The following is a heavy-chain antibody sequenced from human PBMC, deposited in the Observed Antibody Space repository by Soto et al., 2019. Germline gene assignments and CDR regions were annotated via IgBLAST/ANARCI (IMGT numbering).Heavy chain of an antibody. CDR2: ISYDGSNK. CDR3: ARDYKGYDILTAYRYGMDV. CDR1: GFTFSSYA. V-gene: IGHV3-30-3*01. Sequence: GGSLRLSCAASGFTFSSYAMHWVRQAPGKGLEWVAVISYDGSNKYYADSVKGRFTISRYNSKNTLYLQMNSLRAEDTAVYYCARDYKGYDILTAYRYGMDVWGQETTVTVSS. D-gene: IGHD3-9*01. J-gene: IGHJ6*02.